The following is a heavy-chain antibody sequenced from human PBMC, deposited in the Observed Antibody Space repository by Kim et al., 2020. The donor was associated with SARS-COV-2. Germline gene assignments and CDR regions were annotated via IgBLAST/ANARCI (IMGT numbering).Heavy chain of an antibody. Sequence: GDTNYAQNFLGRVTVTRDTAKTTAYMELTSLTSDDTAVYYCARRTDYFDIWGQGTLVTVSS. CDR2: GDT. CDR3: ARRTDYFDI. V-gene: IGHV1-18*01. J-gene: IGHJ4*02.